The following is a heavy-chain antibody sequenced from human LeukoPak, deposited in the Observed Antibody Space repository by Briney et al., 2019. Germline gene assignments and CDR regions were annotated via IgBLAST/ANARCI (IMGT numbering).Heavy chain of an antibody. J-gene: IGHJ6*02. CDR3: ARQGPAAPSYYYCGMDV. CDR1: GGSISSYY. CDR2: IYYSGST. V-gene: IGHV4-59*08. Sequence: SETLSLTCTVSGGSISSYYWSWIRQPPGKGLEWIGYIYYSGSTNYNPSLKSRVTISVDTSKNQFSLKLGSVTAADTAVYYCARQGPAAPSYYYCGMDVWGQGTTVTVSS.